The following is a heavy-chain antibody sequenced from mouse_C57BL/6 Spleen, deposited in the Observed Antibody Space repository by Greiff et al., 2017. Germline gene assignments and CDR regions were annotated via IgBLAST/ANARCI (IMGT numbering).Heavy chain of an antibody. CDR2: INPSTGGT. CDR3: ARDLPMDY. Sequence: VQLQQSGPELVKPGASVKISCKASGYSFTGYYMNWVKQSPEKSLEWIGEINPSTGGTTYNQKFKAKATLTVDKSSSTAYMQLKSLTSEDSAVYYCARDLPMDYWGQGTSVTVSS. CDR1: GYSFTGYY. J-gene: IGHJ4*01. V-gene: IGHV1-42*01.